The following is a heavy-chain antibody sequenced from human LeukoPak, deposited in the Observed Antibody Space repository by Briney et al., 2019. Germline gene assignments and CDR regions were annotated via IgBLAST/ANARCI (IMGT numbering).Heavy chain of an antibody. D-gene: IGHD5-18*01. J-gene: IGHJ4*02. CDR2: INPSGGST. CDR1: GYTLTSYY. V-gene: IGHV1-46*01. Sequence: GASVKVSCKASGYTLTSYYMHWVRQAPGQGLEWMGIINPSGGSTSYAQKFHGRVTMTMDTSTSTVYMEPSSLRSEDTAVYYCASTTAMVWVIFDYWGQGTLVTVSS. CDR3: ASTTAMVWVIFDY.